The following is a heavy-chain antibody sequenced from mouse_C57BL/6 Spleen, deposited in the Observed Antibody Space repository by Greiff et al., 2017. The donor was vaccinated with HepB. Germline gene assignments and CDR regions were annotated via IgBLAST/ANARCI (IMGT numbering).Heavy chain of an antibody. CDR2: IDPEDGDT. J-gene: IGHJ3*01. D-gene: IGHD1-1*01. CDR3: TTSYYGSSYPWFAY. CDR1: GFNIKDYY. V-gene: IGHV14-1*01. Sequence: EVKLVESGAELVRPGASVKLSCTASGFNIKDYYMHWVKQRPEQGLEWIGRIDPEDGDTEYAPKFQGKATTTADTSSNTAYLQLSSLTSEDTAVYYCTTSYYGSSYPWFAYWGQGTLVTVSA.